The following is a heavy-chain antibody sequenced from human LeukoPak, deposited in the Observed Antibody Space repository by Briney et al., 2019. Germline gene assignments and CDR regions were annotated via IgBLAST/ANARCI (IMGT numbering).Heavy chain of an antibody. CDR1: GGSISSSSYY. V-gene: IGHV4-39*01. CDR2: IYYSGSS. J-gene: IGHJ4*02. Sequence: SETLSLTCTVSGGSISSSSYYWGWIRQPPGKGLEWIGSIYYSGSSYYNPSLKSRVIISVDTSKNQFSLKLRSVAAADTAVYYCARHVGSGSYFDYWGQGTLVTVSS. D-gene: IGHD3-22*01. CDR3: ARHVGSGSYFDY.